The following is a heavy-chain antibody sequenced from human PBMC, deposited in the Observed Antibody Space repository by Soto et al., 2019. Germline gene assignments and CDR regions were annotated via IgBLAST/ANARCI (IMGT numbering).Heavy chain of an antibody. Sequence: GDSLKISCKGSGYNFAGYWIAWVRQVPGKGLDLMGIIYPSDSDTRYRPSFQGQVTISAXXXIXXXYXQXXXLXASDTAMYYCARGGVSTRTFDYWGQGTPGTVSS. D-gene: IGHD3-3*01. CDR1: GYNFAGYW. V-gene: IGHV5-51*01. CDR2: IYPSDSDT. CDR3: ARGGVSTRTFDY. J-gene: IGHJ4*02.